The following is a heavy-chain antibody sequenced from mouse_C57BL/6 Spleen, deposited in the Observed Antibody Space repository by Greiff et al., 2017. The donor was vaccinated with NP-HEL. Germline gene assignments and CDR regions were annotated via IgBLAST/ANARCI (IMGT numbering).Heavy chain of an antibody. J-gene: IGHJ4*01. V-gene: IGHV2-6*01. D-gene: IGHD2-3*01. CDR3: ARVSYDGYSYAMDY. Sequence: VMLVESGPGLVAPSQSLSITCTVSGFSLTSYGVDWVRQSPGKGLEWLGVIWGVGSTNYNSALKSRLSISKDNSKSQVFLKMNSLQTDDTAMYYCARVSYDGYSYAMDYWGQGTSVTVSS. CDR2: IWGVGST. CDR1: GFSLTSYG.